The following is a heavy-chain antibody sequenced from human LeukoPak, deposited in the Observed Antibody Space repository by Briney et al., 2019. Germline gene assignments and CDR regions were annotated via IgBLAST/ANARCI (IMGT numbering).Heavy chain of an antibody. Sequence: MASETLSFTCTVSGGSISGYYWSWIRQPPGKGLEWIGEIYYSGSTKYNPSLKSRVTMSVDTSKNQFSLRLSSVTAADTAVYYCARSSENYFGPWGQGTLVTVSS. V-gene: IGHV4-59*01. CDR2: IYYSGST. CDR3: ARSSENYFGP. J-gene: IGHJ5*02. CDR1: GGSISGYY. D-gene: IGHD3-10*01.